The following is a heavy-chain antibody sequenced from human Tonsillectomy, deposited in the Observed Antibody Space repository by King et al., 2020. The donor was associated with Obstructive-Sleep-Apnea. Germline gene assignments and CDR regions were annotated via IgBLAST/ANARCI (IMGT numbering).Heavy chain of an antibody. J-gene: IGHJ6*02. CDR3: ARFKSAMGAYSSGWYPYYYYGMDV. D-gene: IGHD6-19*01. CDR1: GGSFSGYY. Sequence: VQLQQWGAGLLKPSEPLSLTCAVYGGSFSGYYWSWIRQPPGKGLEWIGEINHSGSTNYNPSLKSRVTISVDTSKNQFSLKLSSVTAADTAVYYCARFKSAMGAYSSGWYPYYYYGMDVWGQGTTVTVSS. V-gene: IGHV4-34*01. CDR2: INHSGST.